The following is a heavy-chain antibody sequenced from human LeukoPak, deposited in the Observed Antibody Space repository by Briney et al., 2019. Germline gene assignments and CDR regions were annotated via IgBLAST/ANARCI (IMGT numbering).Heavy chain of an antibody. CDR2: IMWNSGSR. CDR1: GFTFDDYA. CDR3: AKDRGSSWTGFDY. V-gene: IGHV3-9*01. J-gene: IGHJ4*02. D-gene: IGHD6-13*01. Sequence: GGSLRLSCAASGFTFDDYAMHWGRQAPGKGVERVSGIMWNSGSRGYADAVPGRFTISRDNAKNSLYLQMNSLRAEDPALYYCAKDRGSSWTGFDYWGQGTLVTVSS.